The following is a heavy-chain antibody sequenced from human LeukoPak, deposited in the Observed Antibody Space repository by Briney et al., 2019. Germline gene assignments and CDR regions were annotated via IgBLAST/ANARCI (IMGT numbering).Heavy chain of an antibody. Sequence: GGSLRLSCAASGFTFSNYAMTWVRQAPGKGLEWVSVVGTGSDSYYADPVKGRFTISRDNSKHTVYLEMNSLRVEDTAMYYCSKERPEEYYGSGSYFDYWGQGTLVTVSS. CDR2: VGTGSDS. D-gene: IGHD3-10*01. CDR3: SKERPEEYYGSGSYFDY. V-gene: IGHV3-23*01. J-gene: IGHJ4*02. CDR1: GFTFSNYA.